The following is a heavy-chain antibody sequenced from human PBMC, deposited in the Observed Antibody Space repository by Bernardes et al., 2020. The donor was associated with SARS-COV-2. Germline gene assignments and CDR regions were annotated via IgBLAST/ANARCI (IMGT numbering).Heavy chain of an antibody. D-gene: IGHD3-3*01. V-gene: IGHV3-23*01. J-gene: IGHJ6*02. CDR2: ISGSGGST. CDR1: GFTFSSYA. Sequence: GGSLRLSCAASGFTFSSYAMSWVRQAPGKGLEWVSAISGSGGSTYYADSVKGRFTISRDNSKNTLYLQMNSLSAEDTAVYYCAKDSDYDFWSGYASYGMDVWGQGTTVTVSS. CDR3: AKDSDYDFWSGYASYGMDV.